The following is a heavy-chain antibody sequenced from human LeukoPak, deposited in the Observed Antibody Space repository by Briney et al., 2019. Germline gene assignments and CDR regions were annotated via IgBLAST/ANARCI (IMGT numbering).Heavy chain of an antibody. CDR2: INPSGGT. CDR1: GYTFSIYN. V-gene: IGHV1-46*01. Sequence: GASVKVSCKASGYTFSIYNMHWVRQAPGQGLEWMGIINPSGGTSYAQKLQGRITMTRDTPTSTLYMELSSLRSEDTAVYYCARDSGGRGHFDFWGQGTLVTVSS. CDR3: ARDSGGRGHFDF. J-gene: IGHJ4*02. D-gene: IGHD3-16*01.